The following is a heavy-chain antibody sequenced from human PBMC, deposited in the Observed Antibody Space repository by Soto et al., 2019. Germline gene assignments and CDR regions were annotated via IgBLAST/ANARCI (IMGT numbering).Heavy chain of an antibody. CDR1: GGTFSSYA. V-gene: IGHV1-69*13. Sequence: ASVKVSCKASGGTFSSYAISWVRQAPGQGLEWMGGIIPIFGTANYAQKFQGRVTITADESTSTAYMELSSLRSEDTAVYYCARDRVQGGYCSSTSCYGPYYGMVVWGQGTLVTVFS. D-gene: IGHD2-2*01. J-gene: IGHJ6*02. CDR2: IIPIFGTA. CDR3: ARDRVQGGYCSSTSCYGPYYGMVV.